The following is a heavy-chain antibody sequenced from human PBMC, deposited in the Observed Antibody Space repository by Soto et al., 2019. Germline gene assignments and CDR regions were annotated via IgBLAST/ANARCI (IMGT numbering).Heavy chain of an antibody. V-gene: IGHV1-69*13. CDR2: IVPIYGTR. CDR1: GGTFSRYG. Sequence: ASVKVSCKDSGGTFSRYGFSWVRQAPGQGLEWMGGIVPIYGTRGFAQKFQGRLTITADEPTRTAYMELSSLRSEDTAVYYCARDLDYYGSGSHYYYGMGVWGQGTTVTVS. CDR3: ARDLDYYGSGSHYYYGMGV. D-gene: IGHD3-10*01. J-gene: IGHJ6*02.